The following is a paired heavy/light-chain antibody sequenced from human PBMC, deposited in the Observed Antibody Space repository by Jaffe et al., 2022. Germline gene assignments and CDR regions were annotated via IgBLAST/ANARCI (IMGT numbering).Heavy chain of an antibody. Sequence: EVQLVESGGGLVQPGRSLTLSCTASGFTFDDFAVSWVRQAPGKGLEWAGIMRSKANGGTTDYAASVKGRFSISKDASKSIAYLQMNSLTTEDTGVYYCTRESYESNGYRVDFAPWGQGTLVTVSS. D-gene: IGHD3-22*01. CDR2: MRSKANGGTT. V-gene: IGHV3-49*04. CDR3: TRESYESNGYRVDFAP. CDR1: GFTFDDFA. J-gene: IGHJ5*02.
Light chain of an antibody. V-gene: IGKV3-20*01. CDR2: GAS. Sequence: IVLTQSPGTLSLSPGERATLSCRASQRLSSGSLAWYQKKPGQAPRLLLYGASSRATGIADRFSGSGSGTDFTLTISRLEPEDVAVYYCQQYARSPHAFGQGTKLEIK. CDR3: QQYARSPHA. J-gene: IGKJ2*01. CDR1: QRLSSGS.